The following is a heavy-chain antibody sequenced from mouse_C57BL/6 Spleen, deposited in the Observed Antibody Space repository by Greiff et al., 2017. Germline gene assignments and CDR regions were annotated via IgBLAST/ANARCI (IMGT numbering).Heavy chain of an antibody. J-gene: IGHJ4*01. CDR1: GYTFTSYW. D-gene: IGHD6-5*01. CDR2: IYPGSGST. Sequence: QVQLQQPGAELVKPGASVKMSCKASGYTFTSYWITWVKQRPGQGLAWIGDIYPGSGSTNYNEKFKSTATLTVDTSSSTAYMQLSSLTSEDSAVYYCARKGSLDDYAMDYWGQGTSVTVSS. CDR3: ARKGSLDDYAMDY. V-gene: IGHV1-55*01.